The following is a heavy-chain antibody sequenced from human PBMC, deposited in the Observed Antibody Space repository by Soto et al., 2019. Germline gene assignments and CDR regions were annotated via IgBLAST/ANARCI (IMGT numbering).Heavy chain of an antibody. J-gene: IGHJ6*01. V-gene: IGHV3-21*02. CDR3: ATNESSNIYEMDV. CDR1: GFTFSSYS. Sequence: EVQLVESGGGLVKPGGSLRLSCAASGFTFSSYSMNWVRQAPGKGLEWVSSISSSSFSINYADSVKGRFSISRDNAQNSLHLQMNNLRAEDTAVYYCATNESSNIYEMDVWGQGTTVTVSS. CDR2: ISSSSFSI. D-gene: IGHD6-6*01.